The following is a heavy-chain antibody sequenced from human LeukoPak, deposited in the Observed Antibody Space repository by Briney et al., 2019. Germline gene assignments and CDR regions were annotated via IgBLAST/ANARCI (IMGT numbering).Heavy chain of an antibody. CDR1: GFTFDDYA. J-gene: IGHJ4*02. Sequence: GGSLRLSCAASGFTFDDYAMSWVRQAPGKRLEWVSGINWNAGSTGYADPVKGRFTISRDNAKNSLYLQMNGLRVEDTALYYCARDGRYSNSWPDYWGQGTLVTVSS. D-gene: IGHD6-13*01. V-gene: IGHV3-20*04. CDR2: INWNAGST. CDR3: ARDGRYSNSWPDY.